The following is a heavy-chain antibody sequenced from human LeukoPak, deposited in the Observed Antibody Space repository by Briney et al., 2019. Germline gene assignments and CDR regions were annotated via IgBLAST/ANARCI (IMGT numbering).Heavy chain of an antibody. V-gene: IGHV4-39*07. CDR1: GGSISSSSYY. CDR3: ARSYYGSGSSLLSIYYYYMDV. CDR2: IYYSGST. Sequence: SETLSLTCTVSGGSISSSSYYWGWIRQPPGKGLEWIGSIYYSGSTYYNPSLKSRVTISVDTSKNQFSLKLSSVTAADTAVYYCARSYYGSGSSLLSIYYYYMDVWGKGTTVTISS. J-gene: IGHJ6*03. D-gene: IGHD3-10*01.